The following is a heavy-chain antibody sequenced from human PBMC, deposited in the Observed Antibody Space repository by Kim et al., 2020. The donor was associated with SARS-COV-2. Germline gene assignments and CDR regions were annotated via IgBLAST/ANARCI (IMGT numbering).Heavy chain of an antibody. CDR1: GFTFSSYE. Sequence: GGSLRLSCTASGFTFSSYEMNWVRQAPGKGLEWVSYIIGSGTTIYYADSVRGRFTISRDNDKNSLFLQMNSLRAEATAVYYCARRPNYSPFDHWGQATL. J-gene: IGHJ4*02. CDR2: IIGSGTTI. D-gene: IGHD4-4*01. CDR3: ARRPNYSPFDH. V-gene: IGHV3-48*03.